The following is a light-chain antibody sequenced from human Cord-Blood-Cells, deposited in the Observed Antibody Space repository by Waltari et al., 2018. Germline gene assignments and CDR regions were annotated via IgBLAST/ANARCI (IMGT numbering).Light chain of an antibody. CDR2: AAS. CDR3: QQSYSTPLT. V-gene: IGKV1-39*01. CDR1: QSISSY. J-gene: IGKJ4*01. Sequence: QSPSSLSASVGDRVTITCRASQSISSYLNWYQQKPGKAPKLLIYAASSLQSGVPSRFSGSGSGTDFTLTISSLQPEDFATYYCQQSYSTPLTFGGGTKVEIK.